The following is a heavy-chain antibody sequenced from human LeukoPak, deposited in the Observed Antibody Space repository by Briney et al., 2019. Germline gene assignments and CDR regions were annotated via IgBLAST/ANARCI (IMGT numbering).Heavy chain of an antibody. J-gene: IGHJ1*01. Sequence: PGGSLRLSCAASGFTFSSYAMYWVRQAPGKGLEWVAVISYDGGNKYYADSVKGRFTISRDNSKNTLYLQMNSLRAEDTAVYYCAKSNGSYYRSGIGYFQHWGQGTLVTVSS. CDR2: ISYDGGNK. D-gene: IGHD1-26*01. CDR3: AKSNGSYYRSGIGYFQH. CDR1: GFTFSSYA. V-gene: IGHV3-30-3*02.